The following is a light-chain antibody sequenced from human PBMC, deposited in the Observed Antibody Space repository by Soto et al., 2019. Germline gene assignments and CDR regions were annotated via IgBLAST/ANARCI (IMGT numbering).Light chain of an antibody. CDR1: SSDVGSYNL. CDR2: EGS. V-gene: IGLV2-23*01. CDR3: CSYAGSSISYV. Sequence: QAVLTQPASVSGSPGQSITISCTGTSSDVGSYNLVSWYQQHPGKAPKLMIYEGSKRPSGVSNRFSGSKSGNTASLTISGLQAEDEADYYCCSYAGSSISYVFGTGPKVTVL. J-gene: IGLJ1*01.